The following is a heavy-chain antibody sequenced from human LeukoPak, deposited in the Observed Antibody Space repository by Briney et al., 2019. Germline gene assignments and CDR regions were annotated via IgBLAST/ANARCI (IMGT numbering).Heavy chain of an antibody. CDR3: AREMAATYDAFDV. D-gene: IGHD5-24*01. J-gene: IGHJ3*01. CDR2: IGGGSNYI. CDR1: EFTFITYN. Sequence: PGGSLRLSCEASEFTFITYNMHWVRQAPGKGLEWVSSIGGGSNYIYYADSLKGRFTISRDNAKNSLYLQMNSLRADDTAVYYCAREMAATYDAFDVWGQGTMVTVSS. V-gene: IGHV3-21*01.